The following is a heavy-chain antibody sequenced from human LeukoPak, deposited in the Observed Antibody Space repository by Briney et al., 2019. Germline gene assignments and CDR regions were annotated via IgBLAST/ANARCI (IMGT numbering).Heavy chain of an antibody. CDR3: ARASDVLLWFGELLSAFDI. CDR1: GFTFSSYW. D-gene: IGHD3-10*01. V-gene: IGHV3-7*03. J-gene: IGHJ3*02. Sequence: GGSLRLSCAASGFTFSSYWMSWVRQAPGKGLEWVANIKQDGSEKYYVDSVKGRFTISRDNAKSSLYLQMNSLRAEDTAVYYCARASDVLLWFGELLSAFDIWGQGTMVTVSS. CDR2: IKQDGSEK.